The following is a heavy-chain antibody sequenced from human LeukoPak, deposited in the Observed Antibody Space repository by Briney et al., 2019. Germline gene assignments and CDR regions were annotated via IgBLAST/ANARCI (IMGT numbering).Heavy chain of an antibody. V-gene: IGHV4-59*11. Sequence: KPSETLSLTCTVSGFSITSHYWSWLRQPPGKGLEWIGYMYYSGITNYKSSLKNRVTISVDTTNNQFSLKLTSVTAADTAVYYCARIESITVYGVVTSRPHFDYWGQGTLVTVSS. D-gene: IGHD3-3*01. CDR3: ARIESITVYGVVTSRPHFDY. J-gene: IGHJ4*02. CDR1: GFSITSHY. CDR2: MYYSGIT.